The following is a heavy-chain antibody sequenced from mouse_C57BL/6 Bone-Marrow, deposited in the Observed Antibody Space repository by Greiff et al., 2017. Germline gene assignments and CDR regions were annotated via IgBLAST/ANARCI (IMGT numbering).Heavy chain of an antibody. J-gene: IGHJ3*01. CDR3: ARRQLKPWFAY. D-gene: IGHD3-2*02. CDR2: IYPRSGNT. CDR1: GYTFTSYG. Sequence: QVQLQQSGAELARPGASVKLSCKASGYTFTSYGISWVKQRTGQGLEWIGEIYPRSGNTYYNEKFKGKATLTADKYSRTAYMELRSRTSEDSAVYFCARRQLKPWFAYWGQGTLVTVSA. V-gene: IGHV1-81*01.